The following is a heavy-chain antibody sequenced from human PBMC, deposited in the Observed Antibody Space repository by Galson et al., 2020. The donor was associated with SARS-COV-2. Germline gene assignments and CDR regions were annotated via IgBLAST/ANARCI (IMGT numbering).Heavy chain of an antibody. V-gene: IGHV4-39*01. Sequence: SETLSLTCIVSGGSVSSRSYFWGWIRQPPGKGLEWIGSSHYSGKVSYTPSLKGRVTISVDTSKNQFSLRLNSVTAADTAVYYCARQSIAXEXGLEGGDWFDPWGQGTLVTVSS. J-gene: IGHJ5*02. CDR3: ARQSIAXEXGLEGGDWFDP. D-gene: IGHD3-16*01. CDR2: SHYSGKV. CDR1: GGSVSSRSYF.